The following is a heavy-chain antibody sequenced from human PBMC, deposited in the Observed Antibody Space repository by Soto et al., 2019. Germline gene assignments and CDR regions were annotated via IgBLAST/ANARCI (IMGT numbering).Heavy chain of an antibody. V-gene: IGHV3-30*18. J-gene: IGHJ4*02. D-gene: IGHD2-21*02. CDR2: ISYDGSNK. CDR3: AKGVTAIPFDY. CDR1: GFTFSSYG. Sequence: PGGSLRLSCAASGFTFSSYGMHWVRQAPGKGLEWVAVISYDGSNKYYADSVKGRFTISRDNSKNTLYLQMNSLRAEDTAVYYCAKGVTAIPFDYWGRGPLVTVPS.